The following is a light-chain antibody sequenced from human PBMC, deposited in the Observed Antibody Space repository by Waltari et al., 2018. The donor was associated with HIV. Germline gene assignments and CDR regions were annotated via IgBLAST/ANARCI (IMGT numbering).Light chain of an antibody. CDR1: SSNIGPNYD. CDR3: QSYDNTVNGWV. Sequence: QSVLTQPPSVSGAPGQNVTVSCTGSSSNIGPNYDVHWYQFLPGEVPKLLICGNTIRPAAVPGRFSGSSSGTSASLAITGLQRADEADYYCQSYDNTVNGWVFGGGTRVTV. CDR2: GNT. V-gene: IGLV1-40*01. J-gene: IGLJ3*02.